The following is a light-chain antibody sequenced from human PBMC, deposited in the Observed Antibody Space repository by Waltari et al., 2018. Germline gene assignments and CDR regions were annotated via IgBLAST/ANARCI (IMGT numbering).Light chain of an antibody. CDR1: QGITND. CDR2: EAS. Sequence: DIQMTQSPSSLSASVGDRFTITCRASQGITNDLAWYQQKPGETPKLLIYEASSLQSGIPSRFSGSGSGTDFTLTISSLHSEDFATYYCQHYYSTPFTFGPGTKLDIK. J-gene: IGKJ3*01. CDR3: QHYYSTPFT. V-gene: IGKV1-NL1*01.